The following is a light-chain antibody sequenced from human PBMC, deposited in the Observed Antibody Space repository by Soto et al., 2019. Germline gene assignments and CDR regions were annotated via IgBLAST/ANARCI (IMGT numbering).Light chain of an antibody. V-gene: IGKV1-39*01. Sequence: DIQMTQSPSSLSASVGDRVTITCRASQSISSYLNWYQQKPGQAPKLLIYAASSLQSGVPSRFSGSGSGTDFTLTSSSLQPEEFATYYCQQSYSTPHFGPGTKVDIK. CDR1: QSISSY. CDR2: AAS. CDR3: QQSYSTPH. J-gene: IGKJ3*01.